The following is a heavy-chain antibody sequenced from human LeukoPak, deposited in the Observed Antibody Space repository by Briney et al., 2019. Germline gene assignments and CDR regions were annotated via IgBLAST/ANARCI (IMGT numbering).Heavy chain of an antibody. Sequence: GGSLRLSCAASGFTFSTYSMYWVRQAPGKGLEWVSSISSSSTYIYYADSVKGRFTISRDNAKNSLYLQMNSLRAEDTAVYYCAREVPGNYDSSGYTALYFDYWGQGALVTVSS. CDR3: AREVPGNYDSSGYTALYFDY. J-gene: IGHJ4*02. CDR2: ISSSSTYI. D-gene: IGHD3-22*01. CDR1: GFTFSTYS. V-gene: IGHV3-21*01.